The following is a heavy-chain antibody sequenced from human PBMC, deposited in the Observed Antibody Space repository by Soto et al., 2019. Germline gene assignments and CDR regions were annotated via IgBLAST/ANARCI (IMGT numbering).Heavy chain of an antibody. D-gene: IGHD2-15*01. CDR3: ARTPGDGGNSYYYGMDV. V-gene: IGHV3-23*01. J-gene: IGHJ6*02. Sequence: GGSLRLSCAASGFTFSSYAMSWVRQAPGKGLEWVSAISGSGGSTYYADSVKGRFTISGDNSKNTLYLQMNSLRAEDTAVYYWARTPGDGGNSYYYGMDVWGQGTTVTVSS. CDR2: ISGSGGST. CDR1: GFTFSSYA.